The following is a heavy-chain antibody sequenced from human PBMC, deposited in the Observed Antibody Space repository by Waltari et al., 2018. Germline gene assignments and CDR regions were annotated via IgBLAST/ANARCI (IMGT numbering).Heavy chain of an antibody. CDR2: IYTSGST. V-gene: IGHV4-4*07. Sequence: QVQLPESGPGLAKPSETLSLTCTVSGGSIRSYYWRWFRQPAGKGLEWIGRIYTSGSTNYNPSLKSRVTMSVDTSKNQFSLKLSSVTAADTAVYYCARGPLNWGYWFDPWGQGTLVTVSS. J-gene: IGHJ5*02. D-gene: IGHD7-27*01. CDR1: GGSIRSYY. CDR3: ARGPLNWGYWFDP.